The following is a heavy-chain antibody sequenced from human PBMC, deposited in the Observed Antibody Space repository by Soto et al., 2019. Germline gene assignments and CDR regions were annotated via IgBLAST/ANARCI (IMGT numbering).Heavy chain of an antibody. Sequence: QVQLVQSGAEVKKPGASVKVSCKASGYTFTSYGISWVRQAPGQGLEWMGWIGAYNGNTNYAQKLQGRVTMTTDTSTSTAYMELRSLRSDDTAVYYCARVSYDFWSGYYYYYYYMDVWGKGTTVTVSS. CDR3: ARVSYDFWSGYYYYYYYMDV. V-gene: IGHV1-18*01. D-gene: IGHD3-3*01. J-gene: IGHJ6*03. CDR1: GYTFTSYG. CDR2: IGAYNGNT.